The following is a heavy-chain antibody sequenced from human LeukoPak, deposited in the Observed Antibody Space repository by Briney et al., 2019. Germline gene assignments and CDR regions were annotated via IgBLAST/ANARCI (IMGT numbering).Heavy chain of an antibody. V-gene: IGHV3-11*06. J-gene: IGHJ6*04. Sequence: GSLRLSCAASGFTFSDYYMSWIRQAPGKGLEWVSYISSSSSYTNYADSVKGRFTISRDNAKNSLYLQMNSLRAEDTAVYYCERDLRVGELYLGYYYGMDVWGKGTTVTVSS. CDR1: GFTFSDYY. D-gene: IGHD3-10*01. CDR3: ERDLRVGELYLGYYYGMDV. CDR2: ISSSSSYT.